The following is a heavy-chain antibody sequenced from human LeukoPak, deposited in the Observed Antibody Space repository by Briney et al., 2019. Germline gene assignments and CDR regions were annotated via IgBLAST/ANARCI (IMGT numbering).Heavy chain of an antibody. CDR2: NSAHNGNT. J-gene: IGHJ4*02. V-gene: IGHV1-18*01. CDR1: GYTFTSYC. Sequence: ASVNVSCKFSGYTFTSYCIRGVRQAPGQALEWMGWNSAHNGNTTYARKLQGRVTMTTGTSTSTAYMELRSLRSDDTAVYYCARGHYDSSGTVDYWGQGTLVTVSS. D-gene: IGHD3-22*01. CDR3: ARGHYDSSGTVDY.